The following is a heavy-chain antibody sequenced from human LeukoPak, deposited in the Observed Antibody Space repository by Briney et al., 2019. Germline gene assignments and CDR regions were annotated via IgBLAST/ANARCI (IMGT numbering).Heavy chain of an antibody. CDR1: GGSFSGYY. CDR2: INHSGST. V-gene: IGHV4-34*01. J-gene: IGHJ2*01. D-gene: IGHD6-19*01. CDR3: AREGSSGWYGWYFDL. Sequence: SETLSLTCAVYGGSFSGYYWSWIRQPPGKGLEWLGEINHSGSTNYNPSLKSRVTISVDTSKNQFSLKLSSVTAADTAVYYCAREGSSGWYGWYFDLWGRGTLVTVSS.